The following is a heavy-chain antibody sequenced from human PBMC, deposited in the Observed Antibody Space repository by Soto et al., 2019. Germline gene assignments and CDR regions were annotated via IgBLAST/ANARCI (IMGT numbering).Heavy chain of an antibody. CDR1: GYSFTSYW. CDR2: IYPGDSDT. D-gene: IGHD1-26*01. J-gene: IGHJ4*02. CDR3: ARRGSYSYGYFDY. V-gene: IGHV5-51*01. Sequence: RGESLKISCKGSGYSFTSYWIGWVRQKPGKGLEWMGIIYPGDSDTGYSPSFQGQDTISADKSVSTAYLQWSSLKASDTAMYYCARRGSYSYGYFDYWGQGTLVTVSS.